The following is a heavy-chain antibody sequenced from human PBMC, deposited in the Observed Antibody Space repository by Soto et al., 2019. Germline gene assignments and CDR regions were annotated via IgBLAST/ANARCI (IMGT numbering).Heavy chain of an antibody. CDR3: ARDYDFWRGYYLENYYYYGMDV. J-gene: IGHJ6*02. Sequence: EVQLVESGGGLVQPGGSLRLSCAASGFTFSSYWMSWVRQAPGKGLEWVANIKQDGSEKYYVDSVKGRFTISRDNAKNSLYLQLNSLRAEDTDVYYCARDYDFWRGYYLENYYYYGMDVWGQGTTVTVSS. CDR2: IKQDGSEK. CDR1: GFTFSSYW. V-gene: IGHV3-7*03. D-gene: IGHD3-3*01.